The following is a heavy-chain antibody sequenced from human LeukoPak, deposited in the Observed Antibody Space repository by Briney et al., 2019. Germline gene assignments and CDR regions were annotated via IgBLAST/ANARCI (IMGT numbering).Heavy chain of an antibody. Sequence: ASVKVSCKASGFAFTSYDTNWVRQAPGQGLEWMGWMNPNSGNTRYAQKVQGRITMTRDTSISTAYMELSSLRSEDTAVYYCARWNDHGDYLFDYWGQGTLVTVSS. CDR1: GFAFTSYD. CDR2: MNPNSGNT. D-gene: IGHD4-17*01. J-gene: IGHJ4*02. CDR3: ARWNDHGDYLFDY. V-gene: IGHV1-8*01.